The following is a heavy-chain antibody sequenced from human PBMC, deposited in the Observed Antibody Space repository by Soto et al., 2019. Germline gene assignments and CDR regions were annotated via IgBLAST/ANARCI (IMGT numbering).Heavy chain of an antibody. V-gene: IGHV3-30-3*01. CDR1: GFTFSSYA. CDR2: ISYDGSNK. Sequence: GGSLRLSCAASGFTFSSYAMHWVRQAPGKGLEWVAVISYDGSNKYYADSVKGRFTISRDNSKNTLYLQMNSLRADDPAGYFFSRACYYSYYGMDVWGQGTTVTVSS. CDR3: SRACYYSYYGMDV. J-gene: IGHJ6*02.